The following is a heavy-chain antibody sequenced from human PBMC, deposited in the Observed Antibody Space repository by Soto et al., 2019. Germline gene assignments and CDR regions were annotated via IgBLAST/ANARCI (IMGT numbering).Heavy chain of an antibody. V-gene: IGHV4-59*01. D-gene: IGHD3-3*01. J-gene: IGHJ5*02. CDR2: IYYSGST. CDR3: ARAPTQYYVFWSGYHGNNWIDP. Sequence: SETLSLTCTVSGGSISSYYWSWIRQPPGKGLEWIGYIYYSGSTNYNPSLKSRVTISVDTSKNQFSLKLSSVTAADTAVYYCARAPTQYYVFWSGYHGNNWIDPRGQGTLVSVSS. CDR1: GGSISSYY.